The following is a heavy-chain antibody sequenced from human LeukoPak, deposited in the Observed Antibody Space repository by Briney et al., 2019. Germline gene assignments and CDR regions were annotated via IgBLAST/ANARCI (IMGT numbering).Heavy chain of an antibody. CDR3: ARGYGGNSGRNY. Sequence: GGSLRLSCAASGFTFSSYAMHWVRQAPGKGLEWVAVISYDGSNKYYADSVKGRFTISRDNSKNTLYLQMNSLRAEDTAVYYCARGYGGNSGRNYWGQGTLVTVSS. J-gene: IGHJ4*02. D-gene: IGHD4-23*01. CDR1: GFTFSSYA. CDR2: ISYDGSNK. V-gene: IGHV3-30-3*01.